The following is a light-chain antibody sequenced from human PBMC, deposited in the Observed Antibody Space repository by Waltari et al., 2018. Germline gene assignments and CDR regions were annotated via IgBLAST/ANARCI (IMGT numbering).Light chain of an antibody. J-gene: IGKJ1*01. Sequence: DIQVTQSPSSLSASVGDRVTITCRASQNIGRYLNWYQQRPGRAPNLLVYATSTLQSGVSSRFSGVGSGTEFTLTISSLQREDFAAYYCQQSYTPPGTCGQGTTVEMK. CDR3: QQSYTPPGT. V-gene: IGKV1-39*01. CDR1: QNIGRY. CDR2: ATS.